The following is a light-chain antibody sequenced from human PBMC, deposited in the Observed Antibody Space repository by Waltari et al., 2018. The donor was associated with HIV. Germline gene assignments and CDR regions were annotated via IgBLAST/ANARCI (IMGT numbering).Light chain of an antibody. CDR3: LLSYSGARPVV. Sequence: QAVVTQEPSLIVSPGGTVTLTCGSSTGAVTSGHYPYWFQQKPGQAPRTLIYDTSNKHSWKPARFSGSLLGGKAALTLSGAQPEDEAEYYCLLSYSGARPVVFGGGTKLTVL. CDR2: DTS. J-gene: IGLJ2*01. V-gene: IGLV7-46*01. CDR1: TGAVTSGHY.